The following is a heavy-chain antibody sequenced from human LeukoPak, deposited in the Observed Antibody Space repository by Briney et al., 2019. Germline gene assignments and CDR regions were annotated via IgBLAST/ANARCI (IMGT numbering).Heavy chain of an antibody. CDR1: GFTFSTFG. V-gene: IGHV3-21*01. CDR3: ARGYYYDSSVAY. Sequence: PGGSLRLSCAASGFTFSTFGFTWVRQAPGKGLEWVSSISHSSTYISYADSVKGRFTISRDNARNSLYVQMDSLRVEDTAVYYCARGYYYDSSVAYWGQGTLVTVSS. J-gene: IGHJ4*02. CDR2: ISHSSTYI. D-gene: IGHD3-22*01.